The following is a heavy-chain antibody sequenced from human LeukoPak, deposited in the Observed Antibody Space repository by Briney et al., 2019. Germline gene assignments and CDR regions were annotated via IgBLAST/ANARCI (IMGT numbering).Heavy chain of an antibody. Sequence: SETLSLTCTVSGGSISSGGYYWGWIRQHPEKGLEWIGYIYYSGSTYYNPSLKSRVTISVDTSKNQFSLRLSSVTAADTAVYYCARAIDQLLDFDYWGQGTLVTVSS. CDR1: GGSISSGGYY. D-gene: IGHD2-2*01. CDR3: ARAIDQLLDFDY. CDR2: IYYSGST. J-gene: IGHJ4*02. V-gene: IGHV4-31*03.